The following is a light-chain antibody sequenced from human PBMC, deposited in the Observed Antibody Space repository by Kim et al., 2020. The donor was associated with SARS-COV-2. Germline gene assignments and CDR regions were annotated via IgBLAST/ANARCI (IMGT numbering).Light chain of an antibody. CDR2: SND. V-gene: IGLV1-44*01. CDR1: SSNIGSYV. J-gene: IGLJ1*01. CDR3: AAWAVSLSTYV. Sequence: GKRITIPCAGSSSNIGSYVVNWYRQRPGTAPKLLIYSNDQRPSGVPDRFSGSKSGTSASLAISGLQSEDEADYYCAAWAVSLSTYVFGTGTKVTVL.